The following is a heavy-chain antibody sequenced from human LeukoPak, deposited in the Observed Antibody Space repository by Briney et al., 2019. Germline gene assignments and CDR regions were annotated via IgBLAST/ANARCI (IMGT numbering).Heavy chain of an antibody. V-gene: IGHV3-23*01. CDR1: GFTFSSYA. J-gene: IGHJ5*02. Sequence: GGSLRLSCAASGFTFSSYAMSWVRQAPGKGLEWVSAISGSGHSTFYADSVKGRFTISRDNFKNVLYLEMSSLRAEDTVVYYCAKDCWFDPWGQGTLVTVSS. CDR3: AKDCWFDP. CDR2: ISGSGHST.